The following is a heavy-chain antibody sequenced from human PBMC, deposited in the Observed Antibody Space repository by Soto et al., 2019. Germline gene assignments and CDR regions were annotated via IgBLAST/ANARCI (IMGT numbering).Heavy chain of an antibody. CDR2: ISSSGSTI. CDR1: GFTFSSYE. CDR3: ARDQYDFWSGYRYNWFDP. Sequence: EVQLVESGGGLVQPGGSLRLSCAASGFTFSSYEMNWVRQAPGKGLEWVSYISSSGSTIYYADSVKGRFTISRDNAKNSLYLQMNSLRAEDTAVYYCARDQYDFWSGYRYNWFDPWGQEPWSPSPQ. D-gene: IGHD3-3*01. V-gene: IGHV3-48*03. J-gene: IGHJ5*02.